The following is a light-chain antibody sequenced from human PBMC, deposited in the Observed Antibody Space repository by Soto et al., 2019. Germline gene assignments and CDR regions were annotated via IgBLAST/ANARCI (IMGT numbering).Light chain of an antibody. CDR2: GAS. J-gene: IGKJ1*01. Sequence: IVLIQSPATLSVSPGERATLSCRASQIISSNLAWYQQKPGQAPRLLIYGASTRATGIPARFSGSGSGTEFTLTISSLQSEDFAVYSCQQYNNWPLTFGQGTKVDIK. CDR3: QQYNNWPLT. V-gene: IGKV3-15*01. CDR1: QIISSN.